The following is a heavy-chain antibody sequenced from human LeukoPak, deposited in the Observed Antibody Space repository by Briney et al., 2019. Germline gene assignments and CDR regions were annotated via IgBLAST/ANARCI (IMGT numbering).Heavy chain of an antibody. V-gene: IGHV3-33*01. J-gene: IGHJ5*02. Sequence: PGGSLRLSCAASGFTFSSYGMHWVRQAPGKGLEWVAVIWYDGSNKYYADSVKGRFTISRDNSKNTLYLQMNSLRAEDTAVYYCARDPGLRFLEWLPWFDPWGQGTLVTVSS. CDR2: IWYDGSNK. CDR1: GFTFSSYG. D-gene: IGHD3-3*01. CDR3: ARDPGLRFLEWLPWFDP.